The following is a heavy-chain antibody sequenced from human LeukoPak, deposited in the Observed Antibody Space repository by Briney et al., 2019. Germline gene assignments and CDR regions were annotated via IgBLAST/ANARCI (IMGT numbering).Heavy chain of an antibody. J-gene: IGHJ4*02. CDR3: ARDLVAGLFDY. D-gene: IGHD6-19*01. Sequence: PGRSLRLSCAASGFTFSGYAMHWVRQAPGKGLEWVAVISYDGSNKYYADSVKGRFTISRDNSKNTLYLQMNSLRAEDTAVYYCARDLVAGLFDYWGQGTLVTVSS. V-gene: IGHV3-30*04. CDR1: GFTFSGYA. CDR2: ISYDGSNK.